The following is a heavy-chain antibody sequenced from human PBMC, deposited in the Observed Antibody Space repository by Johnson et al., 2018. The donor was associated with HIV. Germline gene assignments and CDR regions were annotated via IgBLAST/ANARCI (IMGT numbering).Heavy chain of an antibody. D-gene: IGHD3-9*01. CDR1: GFTFSNYA. J-gene: IGHJ3*02. V-gene: IGHV3-64*01. Sequence: VQLVESGGGLVQPGGSLRLSCTPSGFTFSNYAIYWVRQAPGKGLEYVSSISSNGGRTYYANSVKGRFTVSRDNSNNTLYLQMGSLRAEDMAVYYCAKDGDYDILPLGDAFDIWGQGTMVTVSS. CDR2: ISSNGGRT. CDR3: AKDGDYDILPLGDAFDI.